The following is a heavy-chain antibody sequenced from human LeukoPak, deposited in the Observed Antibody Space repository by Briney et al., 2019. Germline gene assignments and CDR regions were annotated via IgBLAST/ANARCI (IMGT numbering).Heavy chain of an antibody. Sequence: SETLSLNCTVSGGSISSYYWSWIRQPPGNGLEWIGYIYTSGSTNYNPSLKSRITISVDTSKNQFSLKLSSVTAADTAVYYCVRHRGRFGDYTIDYWGQGTLVTVSS. CDR3: VRHRGRFGDYTIDY. D-gene: IGHD4-17*01. V-gene: IGHV4-4*09. J-gene: IGHJ4*02. CDR1: GGSISSYY. CDR2: IYTSGST.